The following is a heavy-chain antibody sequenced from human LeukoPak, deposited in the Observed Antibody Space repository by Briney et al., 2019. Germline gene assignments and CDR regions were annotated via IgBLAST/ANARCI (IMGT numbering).Heavy chain of an antibody. J-gene: IGHJ4*02. CDR2: IIPILGIA. Sequence: ASVKVSCKASGYTFTGYYMHWVRQAPGQGLEWMGRIIPILGIANYAQKFQGRVTITADKSTSTAYMELSSLRSEDTAVYYCARGNWGSDYWGQGTLVTVSS. CDR1: GYTFTGYY. V-gene: IGHV1-69*04. D-gene: IGHD7-27*01. CDR3: ARGNWGSDY.